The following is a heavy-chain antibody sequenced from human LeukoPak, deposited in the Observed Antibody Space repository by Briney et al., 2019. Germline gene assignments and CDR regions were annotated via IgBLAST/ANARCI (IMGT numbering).Heavy chain of an antibody. J-gene: IGHJ4*02. V-gene: IGHV3-7*01. D-gene: IGHD2-21*01. CDR1: GFTFSYYW. CDR2: IKQDGSEI. CDR3: ARDVVFDY. Sequence: HPGGSLRLSCAASGFTFSYYWMSWVRQAPGKGLEWVANIKQDGSEIYYVDSVKGRFSISRDNAQTSLYLQMNSLRAEDMAVYYCARDVVFDYWGQGTLVTVSS.